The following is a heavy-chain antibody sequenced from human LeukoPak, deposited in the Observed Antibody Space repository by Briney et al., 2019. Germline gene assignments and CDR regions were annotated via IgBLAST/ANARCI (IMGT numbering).Heavy chain of an antibody. V-gene: IGHV1-2*02. J-gene: IGHJ4*02. CDR2: INPNSGDT. D-gene: IGHD2-2*02. CDR1: GYTFTGYY. Sequence: ASVKVSCKASGYTFTGYYMHWVRQAPGQGLECMGWINPNSGDTSYAQKFQGRVTMTRDTSISTAYMDLSSLTSDDTAVYYCARAEHGALSYGCYTLDYWGQGTLVTVSS. CDR3: ARAEHGALSYGCYTLDY.